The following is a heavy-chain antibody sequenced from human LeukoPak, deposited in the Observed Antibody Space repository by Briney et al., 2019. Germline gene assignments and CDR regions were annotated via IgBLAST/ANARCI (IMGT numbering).Heavy chain of an antibody. CDR3: SGGSITNWSWFDP. V-gene: IGHV1-2*02. CDR1: GYVFTDYS. CDR2: IKPKSGGT. D-gene: IGHD1-1*01. J-gene: IGHJ5*02. Sequence: ASVKLSCTASGYVFTDYSIHWVRQAPGQGLEWVGWIKPKSGGTNSAQKFQGRVTMTRDTSITTAYMELSRLTSDDTAVYYCSGGSITNWSWFDPWGQGTLVTVSS.